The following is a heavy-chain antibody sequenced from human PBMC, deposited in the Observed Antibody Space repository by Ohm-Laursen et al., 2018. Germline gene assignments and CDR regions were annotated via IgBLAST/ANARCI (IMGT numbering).Heavy chain of an antibody. V-gene: IGHV3-23*01. CDR3: VAFSGSYFDY. Sequence: SLRLSCSATGFTFSSYAMSWVRQAPGKGLEWVSAISGSGGSTYYADSVKGRFTISRDNSKNTLYLQMNSLRAEDTAVYYCVAFSGSYFDYWGQGTLVTVAS. CDR1: GFTFSSYA. CDR2: ISGSGGST. J-gene: IGHJ4*02. D-gene: IGHD1-26*01.